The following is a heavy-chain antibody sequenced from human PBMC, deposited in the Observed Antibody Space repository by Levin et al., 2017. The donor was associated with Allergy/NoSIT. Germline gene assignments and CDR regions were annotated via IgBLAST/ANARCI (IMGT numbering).Heavy chain of an antibody. CDR1: GGSISSSSYY. CDR3: SGIWGEAAAGNPIAY. D-gene: IGHD6-13*01. J-gene: IGHJ4*02. V-gene: IGHV4-39*01. CDR2: IYYSGST. Sequence: GSLRLSCTVSGGSISSSSYYWGWIRQPPGKGLEWIGSIYYSGSTYYNPSLKSRVTISVDTSKNQFSLKLSSVTAADTAVYYCSGIWGEAAAGNPIAYWGPGTLVTVSS.